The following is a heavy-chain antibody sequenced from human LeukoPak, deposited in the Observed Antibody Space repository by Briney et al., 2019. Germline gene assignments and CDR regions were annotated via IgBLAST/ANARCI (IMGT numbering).Heavy chain of an antibody. J-gene: IGHJ4*02. D-gene: IGHD3-22*01. Sequence: SETLSLTCNVSGGSISSYYWSWIRQPPGKGLEWIGYIYYSGRTNYNPSLKSRVTISVDTSKNQFSLKLSSVTAADTAVYYCARDKSGSSGYYYFDYWGQGTLVTVSS. CDR1: GGSISSYY. V-gene: IGHV4-59*01. CDR2: IYYSGRT. CDR3: ARDKSGSSGYYYFDY.